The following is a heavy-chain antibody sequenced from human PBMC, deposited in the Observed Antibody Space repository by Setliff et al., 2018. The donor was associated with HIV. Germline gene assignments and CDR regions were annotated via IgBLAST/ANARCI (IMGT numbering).Heavy chain of an antibody. CDR1: GNTFSNSD. V-gene: IGHV1-8*01. CDR2: MNPNTGVA. D-gene: IGHD3-10*01. J-gene: IGHJ6*04. Sequence: ASVKVSCKASGNTFSNSDIHWVRRATGQGLEWMGWMNPNTGVAGYALKFQGRVTMTRDTSISTAYMELSSLTSEDTAVYWCASGKGVGGVIITGGLDVWGKGTTVAVSS. CDR3: ASGKGVGGVIITGGLDV.